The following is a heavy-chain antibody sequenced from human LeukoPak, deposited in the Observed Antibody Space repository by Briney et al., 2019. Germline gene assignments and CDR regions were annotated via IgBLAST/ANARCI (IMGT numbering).Heavy chain of an antibody. CDR3: AKDRSLSRYCTGGSCSFNFDY. J-gene: IGHJ4*02. Sequence: GGSLRLSCAASGFTFSSYAMSWVRQAPGKGLEWVSAISGSGGSTYYADSVKGRFTISRDNSKNTLYVQMNSLRAEDTAIYYCAKDRSLSRYCTGGSCSFNFDYWGQGTLVTVSS. CDR2: ISGSGGST. D-gene: IGHD2-15*01. CDR1: GFTFSSYA. V-gene: IGHV3-23*01.